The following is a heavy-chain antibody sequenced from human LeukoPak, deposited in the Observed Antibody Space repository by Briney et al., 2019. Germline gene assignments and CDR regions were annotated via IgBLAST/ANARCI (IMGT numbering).Heavy chain of an antibody. V-gene: IGHV3-23*01. CDR1: GLTFRSYA. Sequence: PGGSLRLSCAAPGLTFRSYAMSWVRQAPGKGLEWVSAISGSGGSTYYADSVKGRFTISRDNSKNTLYLQMNSLRAEDTAVYYCAKSYYYDSSGYIYDWGQGNLVTVSS. J-gene: IGHJ4*02. CDR2: ISGSGGST. D-gene: IGHD3-22*01. CDR3: AKSYYYDSSGYIYD.